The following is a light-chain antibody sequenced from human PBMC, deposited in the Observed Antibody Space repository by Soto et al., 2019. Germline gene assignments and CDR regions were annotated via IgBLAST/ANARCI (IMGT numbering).Light chain of an antibody. CDR1: QSISSSY. Sequence: TQSPSSLSASVGYRFTITCRAGQSISSSYLAWYQQKPGQAPRLXIXGPSSRATGIPDSLSGSGSGTDFTLTINRLEHEDFAVYYCQQYGSSPPWTSGQGTKVDIK. CDR2: GPS. CDR3: QQYGSSPPWT. J-gene: IGKJ1*01. V-gene: IGKV3-20*01.